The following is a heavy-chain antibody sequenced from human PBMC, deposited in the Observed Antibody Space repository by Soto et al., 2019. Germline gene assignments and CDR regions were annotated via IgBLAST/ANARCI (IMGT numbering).Heavy chain of an antibody. CDR2: IWYDGSNK. CDR3: AREGTRLRFLEWLPPLGMDV. CDR1: GFTFSSYG. V-gene: IGHV3-33*01. Sequence: GGSLRLSCAASGFTFSSYGMHWARQAPGKGLEWVAVIWYDGSNKYYADSVKGRFTISRDNSKNTLYLQMNSLRAADTAVYYCAREGTRLRFLEWLPPLGMDVWGQGTTVTVSS. D-gene: IGHD3-3*01. J-gene: IGHJ6*02.